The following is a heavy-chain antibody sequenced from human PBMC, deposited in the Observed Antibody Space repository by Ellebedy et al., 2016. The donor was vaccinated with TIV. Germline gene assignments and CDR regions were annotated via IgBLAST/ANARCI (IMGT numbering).Heavy chain of an antibody. D-gene: IGHD7-27*01. CDR1: GYTFTSYT. J-gene: IGHJ3*02. CDR2: MKSGNGNT. CDR3: ARAPPPRGDRSADAFDI. Sequence: ASVKVSCKASGYTFTSYTLHWVRQAPGQRLEWMGWMKSGNGNTKYSQKFQGRVTMTEDTSTDTAYMELSSLRSEDTALYYCARAPPPRGDRSADAFDIWGQGTMVTVSS. V-gene: IGHV1-3*01.